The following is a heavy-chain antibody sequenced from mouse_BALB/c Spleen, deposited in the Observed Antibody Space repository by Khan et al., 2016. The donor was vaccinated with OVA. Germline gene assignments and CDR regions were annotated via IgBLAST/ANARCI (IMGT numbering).Heavy chain of an antibody. V-gene: IGHV1-7*01. CDR1: GYTFTSYW. CDR2: LIPSSNYT. J-gene: IGHJ2*01. Sequence: QVQLKQSGADLAKPAHSLNISCKASGYTFTSYWVHWVQQRPGQGLEWIGYLIPSSNYTEYNQNFKDMATLTADKSTSTAYMQLSSLTSADSAVYDCARDRIDYWGQGTTRTVSS. CDR3: ARDRIDY.